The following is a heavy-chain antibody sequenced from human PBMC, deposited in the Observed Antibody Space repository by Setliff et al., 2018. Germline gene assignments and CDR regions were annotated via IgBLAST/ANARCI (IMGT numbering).Heavy chain of an antibody. J-gene: IGHJ4*02. D-gene: IGHD3-22*01. Sequence: GGSLRLSCAASGFTFSRYEMNWVRQAPGKGLEWISYISSSGTTIYYADSVQGRFTVSRDNAKNTLYLQVNSLRSEDTAVYCCTTDSMFYFDSSGYHVLDYWGQGTLVTVSS. CDR2: ISSSGTTI. V-gene: IGHV3-48*03. CDR3: TTDSMFYFDSSGYHVLDY. CDR1: GFTFSRYE.